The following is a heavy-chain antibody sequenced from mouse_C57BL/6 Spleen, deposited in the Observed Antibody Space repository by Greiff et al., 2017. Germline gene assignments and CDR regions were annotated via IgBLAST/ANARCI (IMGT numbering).Heavy chain of an antibody. CDR3: TRGGYDGYLTGYAMDY. CDR2: ISSGGDYI. V-gene: IGHV5-9-1*02. Sequence: EVQLVESGEGLVKPGGSLTLSCAASGFTFSSYAMSWVRQTPEKRLEWVAYISSGGDYIYYADTVKGRFTISRDNARNTLYLQMSSLKSEDTAMYYSTRGGYDGYLTGYAMDYWGQGTSVTVSS. J-gene: IGHJ4*01. CDR1: GFTFSSYA. D-gene: IGHD2-3*01.